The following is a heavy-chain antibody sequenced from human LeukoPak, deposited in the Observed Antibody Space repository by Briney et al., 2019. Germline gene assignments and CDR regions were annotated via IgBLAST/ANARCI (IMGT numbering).Heavy chain of an antibody. D-gene: IGHD3-3*01. CDR1: GFTFSSYA. CDR3: AKEKENRRLRFLDPHWFDS. J-gene: IGHJ5*01. Sequence: GGSLRLTCAASGFTFSSYAMSWVRQPPGKGLERVSAISGSGGSTYYADSVKGRFTISRDNSKNTLYLQMNSLRAEDTAVYYCAKEKENRRLRFLDPHWFDSWGQGTLVTVS. CDR2: ISGSGGST. V-gene: IGHV3-23*01.